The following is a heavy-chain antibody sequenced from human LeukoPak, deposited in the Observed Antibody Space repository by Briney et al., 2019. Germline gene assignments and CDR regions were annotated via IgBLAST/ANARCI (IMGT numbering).Heavy chain of an antibody. CDR3: ARHVDFYDSGGYNHFDY. D-gene: IGHD3-22*01. CDR1: GYSFTRNW. J-gene: IGHJ4*02. Sequence: RGESLKISCKGSGYSFTRNWIGWVRQMPGKGLEWMGIIYPGDSATTYRPSFQGQVTISADKSISTAYLQWSSLKASDTAMYYCARHVDFYDSGGYNHFDYWGQGTLVTVSS. CDR2: IYPGDSAT. V-gene: IGHV5-51*01.